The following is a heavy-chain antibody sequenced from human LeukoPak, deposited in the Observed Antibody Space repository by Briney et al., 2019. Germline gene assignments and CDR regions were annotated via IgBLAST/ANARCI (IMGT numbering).Heavy chain of an antibody. CDR1: GFSFSNAW. D-gene: IGHD3-22*01. J-gene: IGHJ4*02. Sequence: GGSLRLSCTASGFSFSNAWMTWVRQAPGKGLEWVTILSSDGITQNYADSVRGRFTISRDDSKKTLYLQMNSLRREDTAIYYCARGAPRVVAFDHWGQGALVTVSS. V-gene: IGHV3-30*03. CDR2: LSSDGITQ. CDR3: ARGAPRVVAFDH.